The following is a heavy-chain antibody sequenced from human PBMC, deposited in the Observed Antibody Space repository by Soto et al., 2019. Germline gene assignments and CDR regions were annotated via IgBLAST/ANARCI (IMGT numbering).Heavy chain of an antibody. J-gene: IGHJ4*01. V-gene: IGHV4-31*03. Sequence: PSETLSLTCTVSGGSINSDGYYWSWIRQHPEKGLEWIGYINYSGATYYNPSLKSRLTISVDTSKNQFSLQLTSVIVADTALYYCARESYSFGRAFDIWGHGTLVTVSS. D-gene: IGHD5-18*01. CDR1: GGSINSDGYY. CDR3: ARESYSFGRAFDI. CDR2: INYSGAT.